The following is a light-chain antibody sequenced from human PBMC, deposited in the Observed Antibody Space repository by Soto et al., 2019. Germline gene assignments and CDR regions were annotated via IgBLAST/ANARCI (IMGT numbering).Light chain of an antibody. CDR3: TSYGGSKIWV. J-gene: IGLJ3*02. V-gene: IGLV2-8*01. Sequence: QSALTQPPSASGSPGQSVTISCTGTSSDVGAYKYVSWYQQYPGKAPKLMIYEVSKRPSGVPDRFSGSKSGNTASLTFSGLHAEEEDDYYCTSYGGSKIWVFGGGTKLTV. CDR2: EVS. CDR1: SSDVGAYKY.